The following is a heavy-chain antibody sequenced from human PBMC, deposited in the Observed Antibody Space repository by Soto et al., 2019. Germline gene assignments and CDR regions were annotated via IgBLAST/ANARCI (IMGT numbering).Heavy chain of an antibody. V-gene: IGHV4-4*02. CDR3: ARREIAAAGTGGYFDY. D-gene: IGHD6-13*01. Sequence: SETLSLTCAVSGGSISSSNWWSWVRQPPGKGLEWIGEIYHSGSTNYNPSLKSRVTISVDKSKNQFSLRLSSVTAADTAVYYCARREIAAAGTGGYFDYWGQGTLVTVSS. CDR2: IYHSGST. J-gene: IGHJ4*02. CDR1: GGSISSSNW.